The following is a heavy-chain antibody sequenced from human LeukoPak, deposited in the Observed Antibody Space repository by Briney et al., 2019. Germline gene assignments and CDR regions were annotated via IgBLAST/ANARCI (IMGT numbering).Heavy chain of an antibody. CDR2: ISYDGSNK. CDR1: GFTFSSYG. D-gene: IGHD3-16*01. CDR3: ARDHVESFDI. V-gene: IGHV3-30*03. J-gene: IGHJ3*02. Sequence: GGSLRLSCAASGFTFSSYGMHWVRQAPGKGLEWVAVISYDGSNKYYADSEKGRFTIPRDNAKNSLYLQMNSLRAEDTAVYYCARDHVESFDIWGQGTMVTVSS.